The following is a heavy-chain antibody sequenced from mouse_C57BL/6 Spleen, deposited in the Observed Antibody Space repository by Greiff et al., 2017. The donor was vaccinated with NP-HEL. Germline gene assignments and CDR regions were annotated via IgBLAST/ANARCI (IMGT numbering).Heavy chain of an antibody. CDR1: GYTFTSYW. CDR2: IYPGSGST. Sequence: VQLQQSGAELVKPGASVKMSCKASGYTFTSYWITWVKQRPGQGLEWIGDIYPGSGSTNYNEKFKSKATLTVDTSSSTAYMQLSSLTSEDSAVYYCARSGGSPYYFDYWGQSTTLTVSS. CDR3: ARSGGSPYYFDY. D-gene: IGHD1-1*01. J-gene: IGHJ2*01. V-gene: IGHV1-55*01.